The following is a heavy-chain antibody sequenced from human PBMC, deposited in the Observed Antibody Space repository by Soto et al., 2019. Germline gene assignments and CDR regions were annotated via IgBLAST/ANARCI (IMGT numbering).Heavy chain of an antibody. Sequence: GGSLRLSCAASGFTFSSYAMSWVRQAPGKGLEWVSAISGSGGSTYYADSVKGRFTISRDNSKNTLYLQMNSLRAEDTAVYYCAKGGRKTWGELYYFDYWGQGTLVTVYS. CDR2: ISGSGGST. D-gene: IGHD7-27*01. J-gene: IGHJ4*02. CDR1: GFTFSSYA. CDR3: AKGGRKTWGELYYFDY. V-gene: IGHV3-23*01.